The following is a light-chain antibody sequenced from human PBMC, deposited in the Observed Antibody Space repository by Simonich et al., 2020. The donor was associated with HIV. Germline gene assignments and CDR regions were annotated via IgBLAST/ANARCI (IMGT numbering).Light chain of an antibody. CDR2: WAS. CDR1: QSVLYSSNNKNY. CDR3: QQYYITPQT. J-gene: IGKJ1*01. Sequence: DIVMTQSPDSLAVSLGERATINCKSSQSVLYSSNNKNYLAWYQQKPGQPRKLLISWASTRESGVPDRFSGSGSGTDFTLTISGLQAEDVAVYYCQQYYITPQTFGQGTKVEIK. V-gene: IGKV4-1*01.